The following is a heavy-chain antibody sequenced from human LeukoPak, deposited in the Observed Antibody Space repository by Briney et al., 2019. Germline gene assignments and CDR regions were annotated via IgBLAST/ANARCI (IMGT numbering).Heavy chain of an antibody. CDR1: GFTFSSYW. CDR3: ARNSGDLHEPHDY. V-gene: IGHV3-21*01. CDR2: ISSSSSYI. D-gene: IGHD7-27*01. Sequence: GGSLRLSCAASGFTFSSYWMSWVRQAPGKGLEWVSSISSSSSYIYYADSVKGRFTISRDNAKNSLYLQMNSLRAEDTAVYYCARNSGDLHEPHDYWGQGTLVTVSS. J-gene: IGHJ4*02.